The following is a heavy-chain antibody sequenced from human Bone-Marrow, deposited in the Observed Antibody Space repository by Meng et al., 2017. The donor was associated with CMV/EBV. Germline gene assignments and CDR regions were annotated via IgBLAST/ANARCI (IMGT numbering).Heavy chain of an antibody. Sequence: SETLSLTCTVSGGSISSYYWSWIRQPPGKGLEWIGYIYYSGSTNYNPSLKSRVTISVDTSKNQFSLKLSSVIAADTAVYYCARVRCSSTSCGFDPWGQGTLVTVSS. D-gene: IGHD2-2*01. CDR2: IYYSGST. CDR3: ARVRCSSTSCGFDP. CDR1: GGSISSYY. J-gene: IGHJ5*02. V-gene: IGHV4-59*01.